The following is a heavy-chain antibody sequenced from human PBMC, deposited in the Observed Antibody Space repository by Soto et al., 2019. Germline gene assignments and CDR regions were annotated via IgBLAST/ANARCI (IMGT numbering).Heavy chain of an antibody. V-gene: IGHV4-59*01. J-gene: IGHJ6*02. D-gene: IGHD2-8*02. CDR1: GASISYYY. CDR3: ARDDSGGFGSYYYYGMDV. Sequence: KTSETLSLTCTVSGASISYYYWTWIRQPEGKGLEWIGNIHNGGSTNYNPSLRSRVTISVDTSKNQFSLRLSSVTAADTAVYYCARDDSGGFGSYYYYGMDVWGQGTTVTVSS. CDR2: IHNGGST.